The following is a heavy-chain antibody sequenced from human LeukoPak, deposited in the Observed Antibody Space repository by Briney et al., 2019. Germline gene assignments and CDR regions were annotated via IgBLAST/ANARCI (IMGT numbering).Heavy chain of an antibody. J-gene: IGHJ4*02. CDR1: GGSLSSSSYY. CDR3: ARQPTLLEWLPDPPDY. V-gene: IGHV4-39*01. D-gene: IGHD3-3*01. Sequence: PSETLSLTCTVSGGSLSSSSYYWGWIRQPPGKGLEWIGSIYYSGSTYYNPSLKSRVTISVDTSKNQFSLKLSSVTAADTAVYYCARQPTLLEWLPDPPDYWGQGTLVTVSS. CDR2: IYYSGST.